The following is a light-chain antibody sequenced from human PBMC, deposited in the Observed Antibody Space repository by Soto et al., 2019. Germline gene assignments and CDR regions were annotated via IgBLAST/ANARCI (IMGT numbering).Light chain of an antibody. Sequence: EVVLTPSPGTLALSSGERATLSCRASQSVINSYLAWYQQKPGQAPRLLLYGAYNRATGIPDRFSGSGSGTDFTLTISRLEPEDFAVYYCQQYGSLSWTFGQGTKVDIK. CDR1: QSVINSY. V-gene: IGKV3-20*01. CDR2: GAY. CDR3: QQYGSLSWT. J-gene: IGKJ1*01.